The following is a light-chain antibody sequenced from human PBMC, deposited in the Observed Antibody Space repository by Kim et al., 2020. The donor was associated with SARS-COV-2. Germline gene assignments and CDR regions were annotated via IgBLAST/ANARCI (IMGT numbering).Light chain of an antibody. CDR2: STN. CDR1: AGAVTTHFY. CDR3: VLYMGAGIGV. Sequence: GGTVTLTGGVPAGAVTTHFYPSWYQQSPGQAPRSLIYSTNIRSSGVPDRFSGSILGNKAALTITGAQADDESDYYCVLYMGAGIGVFGGGTQLTVL. J-gene: IGLJ3*02. V-gene: IGLV8-61*01.